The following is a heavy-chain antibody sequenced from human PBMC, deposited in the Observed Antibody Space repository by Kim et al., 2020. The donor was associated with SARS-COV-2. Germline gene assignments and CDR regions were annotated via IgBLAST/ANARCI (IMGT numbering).Heavy chain of an antibody. CDR1: GFTFDDYA. Sequence: GGSLRLSCAASGFTFDDYAMHWVRQAPGKGLEWVSLISGDGGSTYYADSVKGRFTISRDNSKNSLYLQMNSLRTEDTALYYCAKDLSYSSSSFYYYGMDVWGQGTTVTVSS. V-gene: IGHV3-43*02. CDR3: AKDLSYSSSSFYYYGMDV. J-gene: IGHJ6*02. D-gene: IGHD6-6*01. CDR2: ISGDGGST.